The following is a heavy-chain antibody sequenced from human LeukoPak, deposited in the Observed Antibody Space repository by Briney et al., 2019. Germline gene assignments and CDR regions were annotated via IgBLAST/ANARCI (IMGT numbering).Heavy chain of an antibody. D-gene: IGHD2-2*01. V-gene: IGHV3-23*01. CDR3: AKGGYCSSTSCYVGWFDP. J-gene: IGHJ5*02. Sequence: GGSLRLSCAASGFTFSSYVMNWVRQAPGKGLEWVSVISGGGGSTYYADSVKGQFTISGDNSNNTLFLQMNSLRAEDTAVYYCAKGGYCSSTSCYVGWFDPWGQGTLVTVS. CDR1: GFTFSSYV. CDR2: ISGGGGST.